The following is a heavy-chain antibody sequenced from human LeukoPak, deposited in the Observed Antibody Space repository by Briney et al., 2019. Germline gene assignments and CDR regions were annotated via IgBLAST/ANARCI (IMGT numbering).Heavy chain of an antibody. J-gene: IGHJ4*02. V-gene: IGHV3-53*01. CDR3: AREPDYGDSLGFDY. CDR2: IYSGGST. Sequence: GGSLRLSGAASAFTVSSNYMSWVRQAPGKGLEWVSVIYSGGSTYYADSVKGGFTTSRANAKNTLNLQSNSLRAEDTADYYCAREPDYGDSLGFDYWGQGTLVTVSS. CDR1: AFTVSSNY. D-gene: IGHD4-17*01.